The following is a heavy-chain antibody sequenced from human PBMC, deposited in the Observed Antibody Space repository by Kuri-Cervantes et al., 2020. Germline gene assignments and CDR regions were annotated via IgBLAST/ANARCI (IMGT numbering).Heavy chain of an antibody. Sequence: ESLKISCTVSGGSVSSGSYYWSWIRQPPGKGLEWIGEINHSGSTNYNPSLKSRVTISVDTSKNQFSLKLSSVTAADTAVYYCARRDTYYDFWSGYYYSTIRGWFDPWGQGTLVTVSS. D-gene: IGHD3-3*01. J-gene: IGHJ5*02. CDR2: INHSGST. CDR1: GGSVSSGSYY. CDR3: ARRDTYYDFWSGYYYSTIRGWFDP. V-gene: IGHV4-61*01.